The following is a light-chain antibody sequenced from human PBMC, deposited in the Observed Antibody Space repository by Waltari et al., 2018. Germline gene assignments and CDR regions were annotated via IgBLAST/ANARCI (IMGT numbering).Light chain of an antibody. V-gene: IGLV1-44*01. Sequence: QSGLTQSPSVSGTPGQRVTISCSGSTSNIGSNNVNWYQQFPGTAPKLLIYRNSERPSGVPYRFAGSKSGTSASLAISGLQSEDEAEYYCSAWDDSVHVFGTGTRVTVL. CDR1: TSNIGSNN. J-gene: IGLJ1*01. CDR2: RNS. CDR3: SAWDDSVHV.